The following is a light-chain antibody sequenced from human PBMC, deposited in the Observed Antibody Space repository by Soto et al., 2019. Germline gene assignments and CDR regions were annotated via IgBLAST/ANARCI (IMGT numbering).Light chain of an antibody. Sequence: VLTQSPAILSLSPGERATLSCRASRSVSNYLAWYQQRPGQAPRLLIYDSSNRATGVPARFSASGSGTDFTLTISSLEPEDFAVYYCQQRRVWPLTFGGGTKVEIK. CDR2: DSS. J-gene: IGKJ4*01. CDR3: QQRRVWPLT. CDR1: RSVSNY. V-gene: IGKV3-11*01.